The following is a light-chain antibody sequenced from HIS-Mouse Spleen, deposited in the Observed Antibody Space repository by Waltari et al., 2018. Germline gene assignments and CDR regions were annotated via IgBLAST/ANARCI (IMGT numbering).Light chain of an antibody. Sequence: SYELTQPPSVSVSPGQTARITRSGDALPKKYAYWYQQKSGQAPVLVIYEDSKRHSGIPERFSGSSSGTMATLTISGAQVEDEADYYCYSTDSSGNHRRVFGGGTKLTVL. CDR3: YSTDSSGNHRRV. CDR2: EDS. V-gene: IGLV3-10*01. J-gene: IGLJ3*02. CDR1: ALPKKY.